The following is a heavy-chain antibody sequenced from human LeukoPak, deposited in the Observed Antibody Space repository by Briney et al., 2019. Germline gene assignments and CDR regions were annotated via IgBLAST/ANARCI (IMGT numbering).Heavy chain of an antibody. CDR1: GFTFSSYG. D-gene: IGHD3-22*01. V-gene: IGHV3-30*02. J-gene: IGHJ4*02. CDR3: AKAYYDSSGYPFDY. Sequence: GGSLRLSCAASGFTFSSYGMHWVRQAPGKGLEWVAVIWYDGSNKYYADSVKGRFTISRDNSKNTLYLQMNSLRAEDTAVYYCAKAYYDSSGYPFDYWGQGTLVTVSS. CDR2: IWYDGSNK.